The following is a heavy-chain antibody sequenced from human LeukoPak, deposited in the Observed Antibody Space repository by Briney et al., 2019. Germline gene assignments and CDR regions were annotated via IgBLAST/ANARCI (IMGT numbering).Heavy chain of an antibody. D-gene: IGHD4-17*01. Sequence: ASVKLSCTAAGYTFTSYGINWVRQAPGQGLEWMGWISVYNGNTNYAQKLQGRVTMTTDTSTSTDYMELRSLRSDDTAVYYCERLDYGVNGFDIWGQGTMVTVSS. V-gene: IGHV1-18*04. J-gene: IGHJ3*02. CDR1: GYTFTSYG. CDR2: ISVYNGNT. CDR3: ERLDYGVNGFDI.